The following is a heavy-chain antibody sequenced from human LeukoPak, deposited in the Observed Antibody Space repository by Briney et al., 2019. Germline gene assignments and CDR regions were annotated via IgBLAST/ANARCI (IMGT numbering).Heavy chain of an antibody. CDR2: IYHSGST. CDR3: ARHAPDYGGHGDH. CDR1: GYSISSGYY. J-gene: IGHJ5*02. Sequence: SETLSLTCTVSGYSISSGYYWGWIRQPPGKGLEWIGNIYHSGSTYYNPSLKSRVTISVDTSKNQFSLKLSSVIAADTAVYYCARHAPDYGGHGDHWGQGTLVTVSS. V-gene: IGHV4-38-2*02. D-gene: IGHD4-23*01.